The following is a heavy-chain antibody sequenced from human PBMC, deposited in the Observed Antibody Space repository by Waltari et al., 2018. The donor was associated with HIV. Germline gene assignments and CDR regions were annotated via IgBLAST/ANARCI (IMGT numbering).Heavy chain of an antibody. CDR1: GFTFSNYE. D-gene: IGHD6-19*01. V-gene: IGHV3-48*03. CDR3: AKAVGDTSGRYWGGDV. Sequence: EVQLVESGGGLVQPGGSLRLSCAGSGFTFSNYEMTWVRQAPGKGLGGISYVSAGGTKYYADSVKGRFSISRDNAKNSLYLQMNSLRAEDTAVDYCAKAVGDTSGRYWGGDVWGQGTTVTVSS. J-gene: IGHJ6*02. CDR2: VSAGGTK.